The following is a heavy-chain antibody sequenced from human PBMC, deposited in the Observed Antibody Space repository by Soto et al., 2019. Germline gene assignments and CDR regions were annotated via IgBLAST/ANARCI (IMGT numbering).Heavy chain of an antibody. Sequence: ASVKVSCKASGYTFTSYYMHWVRQAPGQGLEWMGIINPSGGSTGYSQKFQGRVTMTRDTSTSTVYMELSSLRSEDTAVYYCARDHTYYDDSRCYYYFDYWGQGTLVTVSS. J-gene: IGHJ4*02. CDR3: ARDHTYYDDSRCYYYFDY. CDR2: INPSGGST. V-gene: IGHV1-46*01. D-gene: IGHD3-22*01. CDR1: GYTFTSYY.